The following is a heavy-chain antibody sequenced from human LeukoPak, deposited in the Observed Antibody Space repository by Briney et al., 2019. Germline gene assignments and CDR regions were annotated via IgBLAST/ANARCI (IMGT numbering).Heavy chain of an antibody. J-gene: IGHJ4*02. V-gene: IGHV3-74*01. CDR1: GFTFSSYW. Sequence: GGSLRLSCAASGFTFSSYWMHWVRHAPGKGLVWVSRINSDGSSTSYADSVKGRFTISRDNAKNSLYLQMNSLRAEDTAVYYCARVESSGYLAYWGQGTLVTVSS. CDR2: INSDGSST. D-gene: IGHD3-22*01. CDR3: ARVESSGYLAY.